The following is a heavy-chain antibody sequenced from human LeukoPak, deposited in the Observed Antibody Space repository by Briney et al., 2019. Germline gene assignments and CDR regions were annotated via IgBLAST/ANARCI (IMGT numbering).Heavy chain of an antibody. J-gene: IGHJ3*02. D-gene: IGHD2-2*01. CDR3: ARERFGYCSSTSCYWDAFDI. CDR2: IYPGDSDT. V-gene: IGHV5-51*01. CDR1: GYSFTSYW. Sequence: GESLKISCKGSGYSFTSYWIGWVRPMPGKGLEWMGIIYPGDSDTRYSPSFQGQVTISADKSISTAYLQWSSLKASDTAMYYCARERFGYCSSTSCYWDAFDIWGQGTMVTVSS.